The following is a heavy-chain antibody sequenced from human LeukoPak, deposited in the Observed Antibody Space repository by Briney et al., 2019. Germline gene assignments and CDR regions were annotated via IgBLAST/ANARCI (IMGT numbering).Heavy chain of an antibody. J-gene: IGHJ4*02. CDR2: IYYSGST. V-gene: IGHV4-39*01. D-gene: IGHD4-17*01. CDR1: GGSISSSGYY. Sequence: PSGTLSLACTVSGGSISSSGYYWGWIRQPPGTGLEWIGSIYYSGSTYYNPSLKSRVTISVDTSKNQFSLKVSSVTAADTALYYCARHLYGDYGPFDYWGQGTLVTVSS. CDR3: ARHLYGDYGPFDY.